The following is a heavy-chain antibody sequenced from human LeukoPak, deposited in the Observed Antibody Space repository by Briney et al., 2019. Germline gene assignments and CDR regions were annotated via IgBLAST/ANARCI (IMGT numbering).Heavy chain of an antibody. D-gene: IGHD3-3*01. CDR3: ARDLFGVVSH. V-gene: IGHV4-31*03. CDR1: GGSISSGGYY. J-gene: IGHJ4*02. CDR2: IYYSGST. Sequence: PSETLSLTCTVSGGSISSGGYYWSWIRQHPGKGLEWIGYIYYSGSTYYNPSLKSRVTISVDTSKDQFSLKLSSVTAADTAVYYCARDLFGVVSHWGQGTLVTVSS.